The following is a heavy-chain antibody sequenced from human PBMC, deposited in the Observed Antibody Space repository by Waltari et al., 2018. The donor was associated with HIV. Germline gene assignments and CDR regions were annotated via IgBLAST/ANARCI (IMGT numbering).Heavy chain of an antibody. D-gene: IGHD3-22*01. Sequence: VPLVQSAAAVKKPRASVKVSCKASGSTFPGEYLQWLRQAPGQGLEWMRWINPKNGGTNYAQKFQGRVIRTRDTSISTAYMELSRLRSDDTAVYYCARVRHRYYYDNVGYFDAFDAWGQGTKVTVSS. CDR2: INPKNGGT. CDR3: ARVRHRYYYDNVGYFDAFDA. J-gene: IGHJ3*01. CDR1: GSTFPGEY. V-gene: IGHV1-2*02.